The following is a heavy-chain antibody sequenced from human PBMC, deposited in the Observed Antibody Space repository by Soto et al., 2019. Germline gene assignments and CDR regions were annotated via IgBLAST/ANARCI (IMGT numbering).Heavy chain of an antibody. D-gene: IGHD2-8*01. CDR2: IYYSGST. V-gene: IGHV4-39*01. Sequence: QLQLQESGPGLVKPSETLSLTCTVSGGSISSSSYYWGWIRQPPGKGLEWIGSIYYSGSTYYNPSLKSQVTISLDTSKNQFSLKLSSVTAADTAVYYCARQSNVVGRGKGWFDPWGQGTLVTVSS. CDR1: GGSISSSSYY. CDR3: ARQSNVVGRGKGWFDP. J-gene: IGHJ5*02.